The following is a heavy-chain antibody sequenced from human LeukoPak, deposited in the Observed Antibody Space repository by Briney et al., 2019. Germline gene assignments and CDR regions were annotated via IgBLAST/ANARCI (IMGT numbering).Heavy chain of an antibody. J-gene: IGHJ4*02. D-gene: IGHD4-17*01. Sequence: SVKVSCKASGGTFSSYAISWVRQAPGQGLEWMGRIIPIFGIANYAQKFQGRVTITADKSTSTAYMELSSQRSEDTAVYYCARDLGYGDYGGWDYWGQGTLVTVSS. CDR3: ARDLGYGDYGGWDY. CDR1: GGTFSSYA. CDR2: IIPIFGIA. V-gene: IGHV1-69*04.